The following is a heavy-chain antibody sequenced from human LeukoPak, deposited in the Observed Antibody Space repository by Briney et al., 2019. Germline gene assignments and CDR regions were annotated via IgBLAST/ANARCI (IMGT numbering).Heavy chain of an antibody. CDR2: IYYDGSTQ. CDR1: GFSFSSSG. CDR3: ARAVLMAHMDV. V-gene: IGHV3-33*01. J-gene: IGHJ6*03. Sequence: GGSLRLSCAASGFSFSSSGMHWVRQAPGKNLEWVAVIYYDGSTQYYADSVKGRFTISRDNSKNTLFLQMNSLRAEDTALYYCARAVLMAHMDVWGKGTTVTVSS. D-gene: IGHD2-8*01.